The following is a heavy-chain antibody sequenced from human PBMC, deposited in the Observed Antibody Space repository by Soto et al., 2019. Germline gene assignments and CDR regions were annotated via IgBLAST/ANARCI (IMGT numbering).Heavy chain of an antibody. CDR1: GYTFSKYW. CDR2: IYPGDSDA. V-gene: IGHV5-51*01. D-gene: IGHD3-10*01. Sequence: GESLKISCKGSGYTFSKYWIGWVRQPPGKGLEWMGMIYPGDSDAKYCPSFEGQVTFSVDKSINTAYLQWNSLKASDTAMYYCARQGGEYNTMSDYWGQGTLVTVSS. CDR3: ARQGGEYNTMSDY. J-gene: IGHJ4*02.